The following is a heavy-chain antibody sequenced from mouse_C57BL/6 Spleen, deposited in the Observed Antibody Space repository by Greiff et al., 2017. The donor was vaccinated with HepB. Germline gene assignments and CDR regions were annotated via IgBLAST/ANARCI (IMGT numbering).Heavy chain of an antibody. J-gene: IGHJ2*01. D-gene: IGHD1-1*01. Sequence: DVQLVESGPGLVKPSQSLSLTCSVTGYSITSGYYWNWIRQFPGNKLEWMGYISYDGSNNYNPSLKNRISITRDTSKNQFFLKLNSVTTEDTATYYCARDTTVVALDYWGQGTTLTVSS. CDR2: ISYDGSN. CDR3: ARDTTVVALDY. V-gene: IGHV3-6*01. CDR1: GYSITSGYY.